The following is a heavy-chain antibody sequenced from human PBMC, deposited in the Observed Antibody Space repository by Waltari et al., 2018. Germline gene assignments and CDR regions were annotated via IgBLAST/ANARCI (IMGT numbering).Heavy chain of an antibody. CDR3: AKGFLGVGGFDY. CDR2: ISDSGYST. V-gene: IGHV3-23*01. Sequence: EVQVLQSGGGLVQPGGSLRLSCAASGFTFSSYAMSWVRQAPGKGLEWVSGISDSGYSTYYTASVKGRLTISRDNSKNTLYLQMDRLRAEDTALYYCAKGFLGVGGFDYWDQGTLVTVSS. J-gene: IGHJ4*02. D-gene: IGHD3-16*01. CDR1: GFTFSSYA.